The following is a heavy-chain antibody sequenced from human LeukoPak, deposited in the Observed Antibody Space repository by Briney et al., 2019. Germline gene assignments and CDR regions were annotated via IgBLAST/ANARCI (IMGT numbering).Heavy chain of an antibody. V-gene: IGHV4-59*01. CDR1: GGSISSYY. Sequence: SETLSLTCTVSGGSISSYYWSWFRQPPGKGLEWIGYIYYSGSTNYNPSLKSRVTISVDTSKNQFSLKLSSVTAADTAVYYCARDYGSGSHNWFDPWGQGTLVTVSS. CDR2: IYYSGST. J-gene: IGHJ5*02. D-gene: IGHD3-10*01. CDR3: ARDYGSGSHNWFDP.